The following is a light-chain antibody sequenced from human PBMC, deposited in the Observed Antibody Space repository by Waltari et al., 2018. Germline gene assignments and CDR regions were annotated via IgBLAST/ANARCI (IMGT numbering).Light chain of an antibody. CDR2: EVT. Sequence: QSALTQPPSASGSPGQPVTISCPGSGRDVGAYNHAPWYQHHPGKAPKLMIYEVTKRPSGVPDRFSGSKSDNSASLTVSGLQPDDEAYYYCTSFAGGNTVIFGGGTKLTVL. J-gene: IGLJ2*01. CDR3: TSFAGGNTVI. CDR1: GRDVGAYNH. V-gene: IGLV2-8*01.